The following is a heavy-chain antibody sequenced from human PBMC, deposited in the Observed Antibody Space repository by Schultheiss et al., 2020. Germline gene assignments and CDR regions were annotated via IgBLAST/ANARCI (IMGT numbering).Heavy chain of an antibody. D-gene: IGHD3-10*01. CDR1: GFTFNNYA. Sequence: GGSLRLSCGASGFTFNNYAMNWIRQAPGKELEWVSSIIGTGVDKYYAPSVQGRFTISRDNSKNTLYLQMSSLRAEDTAVYYCAKDQFYGSGSPVGSWGQGTLVTVSS. CDR2: IIGTGVDK. V-gene: IGHV3-23*01. CDR3: AKDQFYGSGSPVGS. J-gene: IGHJ5*02.